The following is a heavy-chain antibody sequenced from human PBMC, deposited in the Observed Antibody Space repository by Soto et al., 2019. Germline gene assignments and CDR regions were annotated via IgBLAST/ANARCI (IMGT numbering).Heavy chain of an antibody. J-gene: IGHJ6*02. CDR3: ARDYVNPLQRDYYYGMDV. D-gene: IGHD3-16*01. Sequence: SETLSLTCTVSGGSISSYYWSWIRQPPGKGLEWIGYIYYSGSTNYNPSLKSRVTISVDTSKNQFSLKLSSVTAADTAVYYCARDYVNPLQRDYYYGMDVWGQATRVTVSS. CDR2: IYYSGST. CDR1: GGSISSYY. V-gene: IGHV4-59*01.